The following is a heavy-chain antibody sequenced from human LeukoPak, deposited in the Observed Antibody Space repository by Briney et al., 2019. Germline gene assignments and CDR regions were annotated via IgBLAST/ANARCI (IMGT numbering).Heavy chain of an antibody. CDR3: ARQRSTAYYDSSGLLYDAFDI. D-gene: IGHD3-22*01. J-gene: IGHJ3*02. CDR2: IYPGDSDT. Sequence: GESLKISCKGSGYRFAGYWIGWVRQMPGKGLEWMGIIYPGDSDTRYSPSFQGQVSISADKSITTGYLQWRSLKASDTAMYYCARQRSTAYYDSSGLLYDAFDIWGQGTMVTVSS. V-gene: IGHV5-51*01. CDR1: GYRFAGYW.